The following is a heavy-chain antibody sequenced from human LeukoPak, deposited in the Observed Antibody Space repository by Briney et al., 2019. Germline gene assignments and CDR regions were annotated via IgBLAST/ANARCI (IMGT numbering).Heavy chain of an antibody. V-gene: IGHV4-39*01. CDR3: ARVVSTMVRPPYHVDAFDI. CDR1: GGSISSSSYY. D-gene: IGHD3-10*01. J-gene: IGHJ3*02. Sequence: SETLSLTCTVSGGSISSSSYYWGWIRRPRGKGLEWIGSIYYSGSTYYNPSLKSRVTISVDTSKNQFSLKLSSVTAADTAVYYCARVVSTMVRPPYHVDAFDIWGQGTMVTVSS. CDR2: IYYSGST.